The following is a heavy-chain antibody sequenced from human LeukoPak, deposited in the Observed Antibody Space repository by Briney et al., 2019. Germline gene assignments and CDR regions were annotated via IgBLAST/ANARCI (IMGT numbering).Heavy chain of an antibody. CDR2: IYYSGSS. D-gene: IGHD2-15*01. J-gene: IGHJ6*02. CDR1: GGSITNDY. Sequence: SETLSLTCSVSGGSITNDYWSWIRQPPGKGLEWIGYIYYSGSSNYNPSLKSRVTISVDTSKNQFSLKLSSVIAADTAVYYCAREHQGYCRGVNCYHYYYGMDVWGQGTTVTVSS. CDR3: AREHQGYCRGVNCYHYYYGMDV. V-gene: IGHV4-59*01.